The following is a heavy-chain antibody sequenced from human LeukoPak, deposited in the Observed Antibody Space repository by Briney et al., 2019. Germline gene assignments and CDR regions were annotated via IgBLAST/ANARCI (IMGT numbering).Heavy chain of an antibody. CDR1: GFTFSSYW. J-gene: IGHJ4*02. V-gene: IGHV3-74*01. Sequence: GGSLRLSCAASGFTFSSYWMHWVRQAPGKGLVWVSRINSDGSSTSYADSVKGRFTISRDNAKNTLYLQMNSLRAEDTAVYYCASGYSSDYGGNTYWGQGTLVTVSS. CDR3: ASGYSSDYGGNTY. CDR2: INSDGSST. D-gene: IGHD4-23*01.